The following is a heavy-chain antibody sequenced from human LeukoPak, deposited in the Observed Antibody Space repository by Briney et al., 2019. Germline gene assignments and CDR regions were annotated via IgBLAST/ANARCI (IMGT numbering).Heavy chain of an antibody. CDR3: ARRRATGITGFDY. D-gene: IGHD5-12*01. Sequence: SETLSLTCAVYGGSFGGYYWSWIRQPPGKGLEWIGEINHSGSTNYNPSLKSRVTISVDTSKNQFSLKLSSVTAADTAVYYCARRRATGITGFDYWGQGTLVTVSS. CDR1: GGSFGGYY. CDR2: INHSGST. V-gene: IGHV4-34*01. J-gene: IGHJ4*02.